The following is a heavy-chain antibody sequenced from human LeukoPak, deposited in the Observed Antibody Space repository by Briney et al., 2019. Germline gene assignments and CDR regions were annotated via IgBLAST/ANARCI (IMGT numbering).Heavy chain of an antibody. D-gene: IGHD2-2*01. CDR2: ISGSGGST. CDR3: AKPGPSHGLDY. CDR1: GFTFSSYA. Sequence: GESLRLSCAASGFTFSSYAMSWVRQAPGKGLEWVLAISGSGGSTHYADSVKGRFTISRDNSKNTLYLQMNSLRAEDTAVYYCAKPGPSHGLDYWGQGTLVTVSS. J-gene: IGHJ4*02. V-gene: IGHV3-23*01.